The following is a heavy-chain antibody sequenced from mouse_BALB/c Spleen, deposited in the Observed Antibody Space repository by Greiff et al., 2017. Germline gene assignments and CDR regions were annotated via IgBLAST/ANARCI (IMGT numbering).Heavy chain of an antibody. D-gene: IGHD1-1*01. J-gene: IGHJ1*01. Sequence: EVKLQESGPGLVKPSQSLSLTCTVTGYSITSDYAWNWIRQFPGNKLEWMGYISYSGSTSYNPSLKSRISITRDTSKNQFFLQLNSVTTEDTATYYCASLITTVVSDWYFDVWGAGTTVTVSS. CDR3: ASLITTVVSDWYFDV. V-gene: IGHV3-2*02. CDR1: GYSITSDYA. CDR2: ISYSGST.